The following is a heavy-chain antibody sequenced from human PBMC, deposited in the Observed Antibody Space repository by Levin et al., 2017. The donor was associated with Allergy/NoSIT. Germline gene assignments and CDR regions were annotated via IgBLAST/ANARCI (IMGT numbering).Heavy chain of an antibody. CDR3: AREHEYCSGGSCYLRVAAFDI. CDR1: GYTFTGYY. V-gene: IGHV1-2*02. CDR2: INPNSGGT. Sequence: GESLKISCKASGYTFTGYYMHWVRQAPGQGLEWMGWINPNSGGTNYAQKFQGRVTMTRDTSISTAYMELSRLRSDDTAVYYCAREHEYCSGGSCYLRVAAFDIWGQGTMVTVSS. D-gene: IGHD2-15*01. J-gene: IGHJ3*02.